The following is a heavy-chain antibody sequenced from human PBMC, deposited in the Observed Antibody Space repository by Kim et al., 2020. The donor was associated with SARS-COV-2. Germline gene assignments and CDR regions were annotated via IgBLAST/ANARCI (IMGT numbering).Heavy chain of an antibody. D-gene: IGHD6-19*01. V-gene: IGHV4-4*07. CDR2: IYTSGST. Sequence: SETLSLTCTVSGGSISSYYWSWIRQPAGKGLEWIGRIYTSGSTNYNPSLKSRVTMSVDTSKNQFSLKLSSVTAADTAVYYCARDTGIYSSGWYGWFDPWGQGTLVTVSS. J-gene: IGHJ5*02. CDR3: ARDTGIYSSGWYGWFDP. CDR1: GGSISSYY.